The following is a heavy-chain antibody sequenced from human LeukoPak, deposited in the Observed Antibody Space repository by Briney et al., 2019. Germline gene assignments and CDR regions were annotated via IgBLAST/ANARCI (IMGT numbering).Heavy chain of an antibody. Sequence: GGSLRLSCAASGFTFSSYTMNWVRQAPGKGLEWVSSITTSSTYIYYADSVRGRFTISRDNAKNSLYLRMSSLRVEDTAVYYCARGEGYYASGSYYIDHWGQGTLVTVSS. CDR1: GFTFSSYT. V-gene: IGHV3-21*01. CDR2: ITTSSTYI. J-gene: IGHJ4*02. CDR3: ARGEGYYASGSYYIDH. D-gene: IGHD3-10*01.